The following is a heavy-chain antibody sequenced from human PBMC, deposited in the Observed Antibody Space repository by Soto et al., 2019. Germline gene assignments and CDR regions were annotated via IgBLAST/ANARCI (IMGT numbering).Heavy chain of an antibody. J-gene: IGHJ4*02. V-gene: IGHV4-4*02. Sequence: QVQLQESGPGLVKPSGTLSLSCAVSGGSVSNNNWWSWVRQSPGNGLGWIGEILHSGGTSYNPSLESRATLSVDKSKNELSLRLNYVTAADTAVYYCTKNSAYALDYWGMGILVTVSS. CDR2: ILHSGGT. D-gene: IGHD5-12*01. CDR1: GGSVSNNNW. CDR3: TKNSAYALDY.